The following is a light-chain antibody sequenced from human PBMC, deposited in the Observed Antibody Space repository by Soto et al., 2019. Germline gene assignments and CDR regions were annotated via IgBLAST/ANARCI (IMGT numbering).Light chain of an antibody. V-gene: IGKV1D-13*01. J-gene: IGKJ3*01. CDR3: QQFNNFFT. Sequence: AIQLTQSPSSLSASVGDRVTITCRASQGISSALAWYQQKPGKAPKLLIYDASSLESGVPSRFSGSGSGTDVTLTISSLQPEDFATYYCQQFNNFFTFGPGTKVDIK. CDR2: DAS. CDR1: QGISSA.